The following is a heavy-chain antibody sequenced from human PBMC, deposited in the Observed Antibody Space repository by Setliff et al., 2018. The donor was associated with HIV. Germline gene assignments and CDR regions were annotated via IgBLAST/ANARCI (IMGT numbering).Heavy chain of an antibody. D-gene: IGHD6-13*01. CDR1: GGSISSVGYY. V-gene: IGHV4-31*03. CDR2: IYYSGST. J-gene: IGHJ6*03. CDR3: ARTSAAGTGYYMDV. Sequence: SETLSLTCTVSGGSISSVGYYWSWIRQHPGKGLEWIGYIYYSGSTYYNPSPKSRVTISVDTSKNQFSLKLSSVTAADTAVYYCARTSAAGTGYYMDVWGKGTTVTVSS.